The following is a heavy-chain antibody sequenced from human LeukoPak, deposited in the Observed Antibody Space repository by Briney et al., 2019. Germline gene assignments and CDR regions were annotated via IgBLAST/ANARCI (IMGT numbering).Heavy chain of an antibody. J-gene: IGHJ4*02. CDR1: GFTFNNYA. Sequence: GSLRLSCATSGFTFNNYAMNWVRPAPGKGLEWVSAISDSADSTYYADSVKGRFTISRDNSKNTLYLQMNSLRAEDTAVYYCAKLPDTYYFDYWGQGTLVTVSS. D-gene: IGHD5-18*01. V-gene: IGHV3-23*01. CDR3: AKLPDTYYFDY. CDR2: ISDSADST.